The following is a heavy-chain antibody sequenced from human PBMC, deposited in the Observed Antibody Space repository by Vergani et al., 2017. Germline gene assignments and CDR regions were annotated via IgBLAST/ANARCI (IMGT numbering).Heavy chain of an antibody. CDR3: ARGKCGLNCPKYNLFAP. J-gene: IGHJ5*02. CDR1: GGSMSDFY. D-gene: IGHD1-1*01. V-gene: IGHV4-4*07. Sequence: QVHLQESGPGVVKPSDTLSLTCTVSGGSMSDFYWTWIRQPAGRGLEWIGRIYPNGNGNYNESLRSRLTMSIDTSRGQFSLSLSSVTAAGTAVYYCARGKCGLNCPKYNLFAPWGRGILVTVSS. CDR2: IYPNGNG.